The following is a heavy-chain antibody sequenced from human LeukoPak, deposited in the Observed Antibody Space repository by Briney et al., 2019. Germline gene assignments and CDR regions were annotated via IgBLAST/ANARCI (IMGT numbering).Heavy chain of an antibody. V-gene: IGHV3-48*02. CDR2: ISSSSSTI. J-gene: IGHJ4*02. CDR1: EFTFGDYA. CDR3: TRDRSTWLFDY. Sequence: GGSLTLSCTVSEFTFGDYALSWVRQAPGKGLESVSYISSSSSTIYYADSVNGRFTISRDNAKNSLYLQMNTLRDEDTAVYYCTRDRSTWLFDYWGQGTVVTVAS. D-gene: IGHD6-13*01.